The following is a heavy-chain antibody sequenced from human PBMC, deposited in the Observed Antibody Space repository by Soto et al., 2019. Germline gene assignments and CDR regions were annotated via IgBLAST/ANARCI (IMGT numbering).Heavy chain of an antibody. CDR1: GGTFSSYT. J-gene: IGHJ4*02. D-gene: IGHD6-13*01. Sequence: QVQLVQSGAEVKKPGSSVKVSCKASGGTFSSYTISWVRQAPGQGLEWMGRIIPILGIANYAQKFQGRVTITADKSTSTAYMELSSLRSEDTAVYYCARAQGSSWYAVGYFDYWGQGTLVTVSS. V-gene: IGHV1-69*02. CDR2: IIPILGIA. CDR3: ARAQGSSWYAVGYFDY.